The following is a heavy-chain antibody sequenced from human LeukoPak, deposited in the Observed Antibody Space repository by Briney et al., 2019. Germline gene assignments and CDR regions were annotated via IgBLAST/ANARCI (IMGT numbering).Heavy chain of an antibody. D-gene: IGHD2-15*01. CDR1: GFTVSSNY. CDR3: AKDLQDANFDY. CDR2: IYSGGST. V-gene: IGHV3-53*01. J-gene: IGHJ4*02. Sequence: GGSLRLFCAASGFTVSSNYMSWVRQAPGKGLEWVSVIYSGGSTYYADSVKGRFTISRDNPKNTLYLQMNSLRAEDTAVYYCAKDLQDANFDYWGQGTLVTVSS.